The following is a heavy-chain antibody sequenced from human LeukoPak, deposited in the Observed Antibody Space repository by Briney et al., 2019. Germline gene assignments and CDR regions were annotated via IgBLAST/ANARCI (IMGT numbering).Heavy chain of an antibody. CDR1: GYTFTSYD. V-gene: IGHV1-8*01. D-gene: IGHD1-1*01. Sequence: GASVKVSCKASGYTFTSYDISWVRQATGQGLEWMGWMNPNSGNTGYAQKFQGRVTMTRNTSISTAYMELSSLRSEDTAVYYCARRTTGTTAAFDIWGQGTMVTVSS. CDR2: MNPNSGNT. J-gene: IGHJ3*02. CDR3: ARRTTGTTAAFDI.